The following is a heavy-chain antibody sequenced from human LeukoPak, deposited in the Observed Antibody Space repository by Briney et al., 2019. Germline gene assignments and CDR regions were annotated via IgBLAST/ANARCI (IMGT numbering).Heavy chain of an antibody. V-gene: IGHV3-23*05. CDR3: AKSVAIYFYYGLDV. CDR2: FKTKYNQV. J-gene: IGHJ6*02. Sequence: GGSLRLSCVASGFTFSDYAMNWVRQAPGKGLEWVSTFKTKYNQVYYAESVRGRFTISRDNSKNTLFLQMNSLRAEDTAPYYCAKSVAIYFYYGLDVWGQGTTVTVSS. CDR1: GFTFSDYA. D-gene: IGHD3-3*01.